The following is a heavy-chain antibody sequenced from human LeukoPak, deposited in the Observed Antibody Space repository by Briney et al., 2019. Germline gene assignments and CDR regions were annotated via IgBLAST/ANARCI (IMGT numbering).Heavy chain of an antibody. D-gene: IGHD3-3*01. Sequence: SVKVSCKASGGTFSSYAISWVRQAPGQGLEWMGGIIPIFGTANYAQKFQGRVTITTDESTSTAYMKLSSLRSEDTAVYYCARCHDFWSGYFDYWGQGTLVTVSS. CDR2: IIPIFGTA. V-gene: IGHV1-69*05. CDR1: GGTFSSYA. J-gene: IGHJ4*02. CDR3: ARCHDFWSGYFDY.